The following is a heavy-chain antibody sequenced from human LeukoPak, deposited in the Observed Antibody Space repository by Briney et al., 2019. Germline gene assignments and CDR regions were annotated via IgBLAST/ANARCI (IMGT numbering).Heavy chain of an antibody. CDR3: ARVSYDSSGYYWDDAFDI. CDR1: GGSISSGGYY. D-gene: IGHD3-22*01. Sequence: PLQTLSLTCTVSGGSISSGGYYWSWIRQHPGKGLEWIGYIYYSGSTYYNPSLKSRVTISVDTSKNQFSLKLSSVTAADTAVYYCARVSYDSSGYYWDDAFDIWGQGTMVTVSS. V-gene: IGHV4-31*03. J-gene: IGHJ3*02. CDR2: IYYSGST.